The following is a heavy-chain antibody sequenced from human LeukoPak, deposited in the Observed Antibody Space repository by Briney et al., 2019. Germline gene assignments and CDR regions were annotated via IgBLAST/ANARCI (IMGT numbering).Heavy chain of an antibody. CDR2: MNPSSGNT. CDR1: GYTFTSYD. V-gene: IGHV1-8*01. D-gene: IGHD3-10*01. Sequence: ASVKVSCKASGYTFTSYDINWVRQATGQGLEWMGWMNPSSGNTGYAQKFQGRVTMTRNTSISTAYMELSSLRSEDTAVYYCARGVRRINYYGSGSYLYYFDYWGQGTLVTVSS. CDR3: ARGVRRINYYGSGSYLYYFDY. J-gene: IGHJ4*02.